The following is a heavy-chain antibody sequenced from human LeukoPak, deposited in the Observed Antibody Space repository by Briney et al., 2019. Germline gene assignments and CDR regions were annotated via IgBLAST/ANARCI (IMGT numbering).Heavy chain of an antibody. J-gene: IGHJ3*02. CDR2: INPSSGGT. Sequence: ASVKVSCKTSGYTFSDYYLHWVRQAPGQGLEWMGWINPSSGGTKYVEKFQGRVTMTTDTSISTGYMKPSRLRSDDTAVYYCARPIRGSYVEDAFDMWGQGTMVTVSA. CDR3: ARPIRGSYVEDAFDM. CDR1: GYTFSDYY. V-gene: IGHV1-2*02. D-gene: IGHD1-26*01.